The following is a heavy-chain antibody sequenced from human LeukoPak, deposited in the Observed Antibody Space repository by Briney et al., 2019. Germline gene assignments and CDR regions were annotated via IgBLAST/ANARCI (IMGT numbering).Heavy chain of an antibody. V-gene: IGHV1-69*13. D-gene: IGHD6-6*01. CDR1: GGTFSSYA. Sequence: ASVKVSCKASGGTFSSYAISWVRQAPGQGLEWMGGIIPIFGTANYAQKFQGRVTITADESTSTAYMELSSLRSEDTAVYYCAGLHQQLGSTYDAFDIWGQGTMVTVSS. J-gene: IGHJ3*02. CDR3: AGLHQQLGSTYDAFDI. CDR2: IIPIFGTA.